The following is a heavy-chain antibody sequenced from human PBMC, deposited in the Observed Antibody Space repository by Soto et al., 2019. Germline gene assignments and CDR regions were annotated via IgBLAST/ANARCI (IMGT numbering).Heavy chain of an antibody. J-gene: IGHJ4*02. Sequence: PGGSLRLSCAASGFTFSSYGMHWVRQAPGKGLEWVAVIWYDGSNKYYADSVKGRFTISRDNSKNTLYLQMNSLRAEDTAVYYCARDRRMATTAPFDYWGQGTLVTVSS. CDR2: IWYDGSNK. CDR3: ARDRRMATTAPFDY. V-gene: IGHV3-33*01. CDR1: GFTFSSYG. D-gene: IGHD5-12*01.